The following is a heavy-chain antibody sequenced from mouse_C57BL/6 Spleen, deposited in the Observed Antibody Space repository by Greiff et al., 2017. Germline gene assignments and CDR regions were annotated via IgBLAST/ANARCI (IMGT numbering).Heavy chain of an antibody. CDR1: GFSLTSYG. J-gene: IGHJ4*01. V-gene: IGHV2-6-1*01. CDR3: ARQGGNYVFYYAMDY. D-gene: IGHD2-1*01. CDR2: IWSDGST. Sequence: VQRVESGPGLVAPSQSLSITCTVSGFSLTSYGVHWVRQPPGKGLEWLVVIWSDGSTTYNSALKSRLSISKDNSKSQVFLKMNSLQTDDTAMYYCARQGGNYVFYYAMDYWGQGTSVTVSS.